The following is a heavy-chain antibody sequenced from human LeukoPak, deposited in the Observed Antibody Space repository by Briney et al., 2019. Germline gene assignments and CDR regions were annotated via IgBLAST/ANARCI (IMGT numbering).Heavy chain of an antibody. CDR1: GYTFANYG. CDR3: ARDLAYCGGDCYHDVFDI. Sequence: ASVKVSCKASGYTFANYGLSWVRQAPGQGLEWLGWISAYNANTNYAQEVQGRVTMTTDTSTSTAYMELRSLRSDDTAVYYRARDLAYCGGDCYHDVFDIWGQGTMVTVSS. J-gene: IGHJ3*02. CDR2: ISAYNANT. V-gene: IGHV1-18*04. D-gene: IGHD2-21*02.